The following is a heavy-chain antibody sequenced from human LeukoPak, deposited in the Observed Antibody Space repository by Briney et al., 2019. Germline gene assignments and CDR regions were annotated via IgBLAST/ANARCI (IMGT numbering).Heavy chain of an antibody. CDR3: ARHDYDSSGYFGSTNAFDI. J-gene: IGHJ3*02. CDR1: GGSISSYY. D-gene: IGHD3-22*01. Sequence: PSETLSLTCTVSGGSISSYYWGWIRQPPGKGLDWIGSIYYSGSTYYNPSLKSRVTISVDTSKNQFSLKLSSVTAADTAVYYCARHDYDSSGYFGSTNAFDIWGQGTMVTVSS. V-gene: IGHV4-39*01. CDR2: IYYSGST.